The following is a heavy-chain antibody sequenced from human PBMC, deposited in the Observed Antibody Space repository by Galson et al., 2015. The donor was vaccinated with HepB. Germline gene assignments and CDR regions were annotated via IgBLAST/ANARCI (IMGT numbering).Heavy chain of an antibody. V-gene: IGHV3-13*01. CDR2: IGTAGDT. CDR1: GFTFSSYD. J-gene: IGHJ2*01. Sequence: SLRLSCAASGFTFSSYDMHWVRQATGKGLEWVSAIGTAGDTYYPGSVKGRFTISRENAKNSLYLQMNSLRAGDTAVYYCARVGAAAGKNWYFDLWGRGTLVTVSS. D-gene: IGHD6-13*01. CDR3: ARVGAAAGKNWYFDL.